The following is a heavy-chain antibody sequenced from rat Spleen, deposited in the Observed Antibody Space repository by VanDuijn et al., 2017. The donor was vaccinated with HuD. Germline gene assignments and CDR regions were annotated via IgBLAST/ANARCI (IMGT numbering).Heavy chain of an antibody. CDR1: GFTFSNYY. D-gene: IGHD1-3*01. CDR2: IWGDGNT. V-gene: IGHV2-32*01. CDR3: ARPSFNYYVMDA. Sequence: VQLVESGGGLVQPGRSMKLSCAASGFTFSNYYMAWVRQAPTKGLEWMGIIWGDGNTAYNSALESRLSISRDTSKSQVFLKMSSLKTEDTATYYCARPSFNYYVMDAWGQGASVTVSS. J-gene: IGHJ4*01.